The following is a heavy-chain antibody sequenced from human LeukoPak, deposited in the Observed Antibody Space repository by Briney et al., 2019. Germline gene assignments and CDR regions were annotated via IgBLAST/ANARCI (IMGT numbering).Heavy chain of an antibody. D-gene: IGHD3-22*01. CDR3: AGMVDYYDSSGYSEYFQH. CDR1: GGSISSGGYS. Sequence: SETLSLTCAVSGGSISSGGYSWSWIRQPPGKGLEWIGYIYHSGSTYYNPSLKSRVTISVDRSKNQFSLKLSSVTAADTAVYYCAGMVDYYDSSGYSEYFQHWGQGTLVTVSS. CDR2: IYHSGST. J-gene: IGHJ1*01. V-gene: IGHV4-30-2*02.